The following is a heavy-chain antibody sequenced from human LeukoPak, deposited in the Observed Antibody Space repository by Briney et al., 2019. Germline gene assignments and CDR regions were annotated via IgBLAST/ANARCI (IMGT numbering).Heavy chain of an antibody. CDR3: ARRLRRTHYFDY. CDR2: INHSGST. Sequence: SETLSLTCAVYGGSFSGYYWSWIRQPPGKGLEWIGEINHSGSTIYNPSLKSRVTISVDTSKNQFSLKLSSVTAADTAVYYCARRLRRTHYFDYWGQGTLVTVSS. D-gene: IGHD1/OR15-1a*01. CDR1: GGSFSGYY. J-gene: IGHJ4*02. V-gene: IGHV4-34*01.